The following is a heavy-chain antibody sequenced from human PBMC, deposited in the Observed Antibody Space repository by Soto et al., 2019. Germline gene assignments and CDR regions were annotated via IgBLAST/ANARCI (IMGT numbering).Heavy chain of an antibody. CDR3: ARDLGYCSSTSCFYGMDV. V-gene: IGHV3-21*01. Sequence: GGSLRLSCAASGFTFSSYSMNWVRQAPGKGLEWVSSISSSSSYIYYADSVKGRFTISRDNAKNSLYLQMNSLRAEDTAVYYCARDLGYCSSTSCFYGMDVWGQGTTVTVSS. J-gene: IGHJ6*02. CDR1: GFTFSSYS. CDR2: ISSSSSYI. D-gene: IGHD2-2*01.